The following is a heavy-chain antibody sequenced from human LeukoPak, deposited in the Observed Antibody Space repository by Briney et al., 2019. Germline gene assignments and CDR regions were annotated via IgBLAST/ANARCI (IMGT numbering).Heavy chain of an antibody. V-gene: IGHV3-53*01. CDR3: ARRAGGYSHPYDY. CDR1: GLTVSGNY. D-gene: IGHD4-23*01. CDR2: IYSDDTT. J-gene: IGHJ4*02. Sequence: PGGSLRPSCAVSGLTVSGNYMSWIRQAPGKGLEWGSLIYSDDTTLYADTVKARFTISRDISKNTVYLQMSSLRAEDTAVYYCARRAGGYSHPYDYWGQGVLVTVSS.